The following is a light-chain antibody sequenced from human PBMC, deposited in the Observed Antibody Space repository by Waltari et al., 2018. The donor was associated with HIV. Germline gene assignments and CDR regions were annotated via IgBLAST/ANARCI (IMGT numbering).Light chain of an antibody. J-gene: IGLJ2*01. CDR2: DNN. Sequence: QSVLTQPPSVSAAPGQTVTIPCSGSSSNIGNNYVSWYQQLPGTAPKVLIYDNNKRPSGIPDRFSGSKSGTSATLGITGLQTGDEADYYCGTWDSSLSAGVFGGGTKLTVL. CDR3: GTWDSSLSAGV. V-gene: IGLV1-51*01. CDR1: SSNIGNNY.